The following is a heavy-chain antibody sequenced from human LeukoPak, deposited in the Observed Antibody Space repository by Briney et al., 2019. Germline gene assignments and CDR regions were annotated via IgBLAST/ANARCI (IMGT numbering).Heavy chain of an antibody. CDR3: ARGKSSSWYGDYYYGMDV. Sequence: GASMKVSCKASGYTFTGYYMHWVRQAPGQGLEWMGWINPNSGGTNYAQKFQGRVTMTRDTSISTAYMELSRLRSDDTAVYYCARGKSSSWYGDYYYGMDVWGQGTTVTVSS. CDR1: GYTFTGYY. V-gene: IGHV1-2*02. J-gene: IGHJ6*02. D-gene: IGHD6-13*01. CDR2: INPNSGGT.